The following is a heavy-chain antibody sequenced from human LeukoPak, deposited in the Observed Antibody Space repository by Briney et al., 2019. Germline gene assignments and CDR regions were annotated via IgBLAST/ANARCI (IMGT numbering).Heavy chain of an antibody. D-gene: IGHD3-3*01. CDR1: GFTFSSYS. V-gene: IGHV3-21*01. CDR2: ISSSSSYI. J-gene: IGHJ4*02. Sequence: GGSLRLSCAASGFTFSSYSMNWVRQAPGKGLEWVSSISSSSSYIYYADSVKGRFTISRDNAKNSLYLQMNSLRAEDTAVYYCARDPYYDFWSGYYTGRPYYFDYWGQGTLVTVSS. CDR3: ARDPYYDFWSGYYTGRPYYFDY.